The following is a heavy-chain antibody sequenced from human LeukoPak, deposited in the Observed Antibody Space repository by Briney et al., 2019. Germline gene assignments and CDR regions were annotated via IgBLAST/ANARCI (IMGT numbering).Heavy chain of an antibody. CDR3: ARVGGDIVVVPAAKGTGAALVYYYYGMDV. Sequence: GGSLRLSCAASGFTFSSYWMSWVRQAPGKGLEWVANIKQDGSEKYYVNSVKGRFTISRDNAKSSLYLQMNSLRAEDTAVYYCARVGGDIVVVPAAKGTGAALVYYYYGMDVWGKGTTVTVSS. V-gene: IGHV3-7*03. D-gene: IGHD2-2*01. CDR1: GFTFSSYW. J-gene: IGHJ6*04. CDR2: IKQDGSEK.